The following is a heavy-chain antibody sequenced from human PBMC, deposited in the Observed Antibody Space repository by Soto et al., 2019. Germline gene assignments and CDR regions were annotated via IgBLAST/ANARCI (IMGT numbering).Heavy chain of an antibody. CDR3: ARAAYSDVFADFSAGLPIDY. CDR1: GFTFSRYS. V-gene: IGHV3-21*02. Sequence: EVQLLESGGCLVKSGGSLRLSCSASGFTFSRYSLLWFRQAPGKGLEWVSSISGSSSHIFYADSLKGRFTVSRDNANDSLSLQMNSLTAEDTAVYYCARAAYSDVFADFSAGLPIDYWGQGAPVTV. J-gene: IGHJ4*02. D-gene: IGHD2-21*01. CDR2: ISGSSSHI.